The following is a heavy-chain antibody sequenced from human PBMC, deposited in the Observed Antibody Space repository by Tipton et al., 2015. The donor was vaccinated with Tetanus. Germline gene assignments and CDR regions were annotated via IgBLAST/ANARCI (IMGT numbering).Heavy chain of an antibody. V-gene: IGHV6-1*01. CDR2: TYYRSRWQT. CDR3: ARQKDNGFDI. Sequence: VKPSQTLSLICAISGDSVYRDGTGWNWIRQSPSRGLEWLGRTYYRSRWQTEYAPSVQGRLTINPDTTKRQFSLHLNSVTPEDTAVYYCARQKDNGFDIWGQGTMVSVSS. CDR1: GDSVYRDGTG. J-gene: IGHJ3*02.